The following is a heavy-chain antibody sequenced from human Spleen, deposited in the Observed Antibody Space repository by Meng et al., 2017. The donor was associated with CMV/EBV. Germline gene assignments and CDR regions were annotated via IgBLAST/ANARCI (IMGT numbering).Heavy chain of an antibody. D-gene: IGHD3-3*01. V-gene: IGHV3-20*04. CDR2: TNWNGGNT. Sequence: GGSLRLSCAASGFTFSTYWMSWVRQAPGKGLEWVSGTNWNGGNTGYAKSVKGRFTIFRDNAKNSLYLQMKSLRVEDTALYYCARDPGFGVAVGGDYWGQGILVTVSS. J-gene: IGHJ4*02. CDR3: ARDPGFGVAVGGDY. CDR1: GFTFSTYW.